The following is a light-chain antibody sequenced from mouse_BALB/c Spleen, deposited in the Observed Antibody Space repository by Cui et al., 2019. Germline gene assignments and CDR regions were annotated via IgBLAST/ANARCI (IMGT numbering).Light chain of an antibody. CDR1: RNIHNY. J-gene: IGKJ2*01. Sequence: DIQMTQSPASLSASVGETVIITCRASRNIHNYLAWYQQKQGKSPQLLIYNAKNLADGVPSRFSGSGSGTQYSLTINSLEPEDVGSYYCQQFWSTPPTFGGGTKLEIK. V-gene: IGKV12-41*01. CDR3: QQFWSTPPT. CDR2: NAK.